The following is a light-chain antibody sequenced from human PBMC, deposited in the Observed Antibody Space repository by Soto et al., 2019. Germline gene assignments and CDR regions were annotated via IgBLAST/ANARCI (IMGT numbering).Light chain of an antibody. CDR1: SSDVGGYNY. CDR3: QSYDSSLNRV. CDR2: DVS. V-gene: IGLV2-14*01. J-gene: IGLJ1*01. Sequence: QSVLTQPASVSGSPGQSITISCTGTSSDVGGYNYVSWYQQHPGKAPKLMIYDVSNRPSGVSNRFSGSKSGNSASLAISRLQAEDEADYYCQSYDSSLNRVFGTGTKVTVL.